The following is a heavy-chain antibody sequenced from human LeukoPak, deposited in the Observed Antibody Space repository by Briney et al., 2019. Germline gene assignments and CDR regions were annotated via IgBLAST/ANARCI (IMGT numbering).Heavy chain of an antibody. Sequence: SETLSLTCTVSGGSISSYYWNWIRQPAGRGLEWIGRIYTNGNTDYSPSLKSRATISVDTSKNQFSLKLVPVTAADTAVYYCARGKYDSSGQWRGYFDYWGQGTLVTVSS. D-gene: IGHD3-22*01. CDR2: IYTNGNT. CDR1: GGSISSYY. CDR3: ARGKYDSSGQWRGYFDY. J-gene: IGHJ4*02. V-gene: IGHV4-4*07.